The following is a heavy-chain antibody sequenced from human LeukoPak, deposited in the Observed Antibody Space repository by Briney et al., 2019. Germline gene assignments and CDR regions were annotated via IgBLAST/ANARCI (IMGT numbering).Heavy chain of an antibody. D-gene: IGHD5-24*01. CDR3: ARDGDGSGVAKY. Sequence: SETLSLTCTASGGSISSYYWSWIRQPPGKGLEWIGYIYYSGSTNYNPSLKSRVTISVDTSKNQFSLKLSSVTAADTAVYYCARDGDGSGVAKYWGQGTLVTVSS. V-gene: IGHV4-59*01. CDR1: GGSISSYY. J-gene: IGHJ4*02. CDR2: IYYSGST.